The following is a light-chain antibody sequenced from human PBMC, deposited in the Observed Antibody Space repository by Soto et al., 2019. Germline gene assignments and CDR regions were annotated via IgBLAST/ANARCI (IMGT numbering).Light chain of an antibody. CDR3: QQYNSYWT. J-gene: IGKJ1*01. V-gene: IGKV1-5*01. CDR1: HVSSRW. CDR2: DAS. Sequence: HMTLSPSSLSASVGDGVKIAFRANHVSSRWFGCYQQKPVKAPKLLIYDASSLESGAPSMFGGRCAGTEFTITISSLHPDYFASYCCQQYNSYWTFGQGTRVDIK.